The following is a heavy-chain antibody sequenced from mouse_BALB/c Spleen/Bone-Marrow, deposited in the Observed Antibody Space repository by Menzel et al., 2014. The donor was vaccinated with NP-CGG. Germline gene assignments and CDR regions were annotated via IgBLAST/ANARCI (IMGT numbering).Heavy chain of an antibody. CDR1: GFNIKDYY. V-gene: IGHV14-4*02. CDR3: NAEHGNYHYFDY. D-gene: IGHD6-1*01. J-gene: IGHJ2*01. CDR2: IDPVNGDT. Sequence: VQLQQPGAELVRSGASVKLSCTASGFNIKDYYMHWVKQRPEQGLEWIGWIDPVNGDTEYAPKFQGKATMTADTSSNTAYLQLSGLTSEDTAVYYCNAEHGNYHYFDYWGQGTTLTVSS.